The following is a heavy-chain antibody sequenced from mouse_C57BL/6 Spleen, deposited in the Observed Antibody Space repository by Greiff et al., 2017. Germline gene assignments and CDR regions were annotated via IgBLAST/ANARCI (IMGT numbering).Heavy chain of an antibody. CDR3: ERQVRRKGYWYFDV. J-gene: IGHJ1*03. CDR2: IYPRDGST. CDR1: GYTFTDHT. D-gene: IGHD2-13*01. V-gene: IGHV1-78*01. Sequence: QVLVKQSDAELVKPGASVKISCKVSGYTFTDHTIHWMKQRPEQGLEWIGYIYPRDGSTKYNEKLKGKATLTADKSSSTAYMQLNSLTSEDSAVYFCERQVRRKGYWYFDVWGTGTTVTVSS.